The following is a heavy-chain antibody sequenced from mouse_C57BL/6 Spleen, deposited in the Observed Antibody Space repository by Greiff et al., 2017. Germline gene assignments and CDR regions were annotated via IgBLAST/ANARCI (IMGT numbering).Heavy chain of an antibody. J-gene: IGHJ1*03. CDR1: GFSLTSYY. D-gene: IGHD1-1*01. V-gene: IGHV2-9*01. CDR3: AKRGGGSSYVWGYFDV. Sequence: VQLQQSGPGLVAPSPSLSITCTASGFSLTSYYVDWVRQPPGQGLEWLGVIWGEGGTNTNSALMSRLSISKENSKSQVFLKMNSLQTDDTAMDYCAKRGGGSSYVWGYFDVWGTGTTVTVSS. CDR2: IWGEGGT.